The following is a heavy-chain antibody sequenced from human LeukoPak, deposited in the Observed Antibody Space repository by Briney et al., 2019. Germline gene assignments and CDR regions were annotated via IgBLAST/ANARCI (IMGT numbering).Heavy chain of an antibody. V-gene: IGHV4-59*01. Sequence: SETLSLTCTVSGFSISTYCWSWIRQPPGKGLEWIGHIYYSGNTRYNPSLKSRVTISVDTSKNQFSLKVSSVTAADTAVYYCARVQGQQLVEWFDPWGQGTLVTVSS. J-gene: IGHJ5*02. CDR2: IYYSGNT. D-gene: IGHD6-13*01. CDR1: GFSISTYC. CDR3: ARVQGQQLVEWFDP.